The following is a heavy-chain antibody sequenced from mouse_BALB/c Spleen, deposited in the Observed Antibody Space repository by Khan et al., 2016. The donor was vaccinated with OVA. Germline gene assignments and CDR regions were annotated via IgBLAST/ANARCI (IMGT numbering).Heavy chain of an antibody. CDR3: ARSNYFGYTFAY. CDR1: GYTFTDYY. V-gene: IGHV1-77*01. J-gene: IGHJ3*01. D-gene: IGHD1-2*01. CDR2: ISPGSGDT. Sequence: VQLQESGAELARPGASVKLSCKASGYTFTDYYINWVKQRTGQGLEWIGEISPGSGDTYYNEKFKGKATLTADKSSSTAYMQLSSLTSEASAFYFGARSNYFGYTFAYWGQGTLVTVSA.